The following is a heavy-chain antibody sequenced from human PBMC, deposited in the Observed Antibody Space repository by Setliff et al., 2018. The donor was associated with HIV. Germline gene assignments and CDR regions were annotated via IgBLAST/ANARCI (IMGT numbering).Heavy chain of an antibody. D-gene: IGHD6-6*01. V-gene: IGHV4-59*11. CDR2: FYYSGSA. Sequence: SETLSLTCTVSGSSISSHYWTWIRQPPGRGLEWIGSFYYSGSANYNPSLKSRVTISVDTSKNQFSLKLSSVTAADTAVYYCATSSRGSIAARPNDYWGQGTLVTVSS. J-gene: IGHJ4*02. CDR3: ATSSRGSIAARPNDY. CDR1: GSSISSHY.